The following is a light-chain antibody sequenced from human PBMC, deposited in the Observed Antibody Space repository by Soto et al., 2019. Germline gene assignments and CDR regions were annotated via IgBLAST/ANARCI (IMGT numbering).Light chain of an antibody. Sequence: EIVLTQSPATLSLSPGETATLSCRASQSVGSSLAWYQQKPGQAPRLLIYDVSNRATGIPARFRGSGSGTDFTLTISGLEPEDFAVYYCQQRSNWPPVTFGPGTKVGIK. J-gene: IGKJ3*01. CDR3: QQRSNWPPVT. CDR1: QSVGSS. CDR2: DVS. V-gene: IGKV3-11*01.